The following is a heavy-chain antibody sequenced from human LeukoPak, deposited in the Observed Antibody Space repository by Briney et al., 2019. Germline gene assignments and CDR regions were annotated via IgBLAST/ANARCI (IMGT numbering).Heavy chain of an antibody. D-gene: IGHD3-10*01. Sequence: ASVTVSFKASGYTFTVYHLHWVRQAPGQGLEWMGWISPDNGGTNYAQKFQGRVTMTRDPSSTTAYMEMTRLTSADTAVYYCARVGYYGSGTFGYWGQGAQVTVSS. CDR3: ARVGYYGSGTFGY. CDR2: ISPDNGGT. J-gene: IGHJ4*02. V-gene: IGHV1-2*02. CDR1: GYTFTVYH.